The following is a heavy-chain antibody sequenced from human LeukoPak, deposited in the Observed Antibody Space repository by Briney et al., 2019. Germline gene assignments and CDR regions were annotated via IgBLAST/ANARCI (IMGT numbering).Heavy chain of an antibody. CDR1: GGTFSSYA. J-gene: IGHJ1*01. D-gene: IGHD2-15*01. CDR2: IIPIFGTA. V-gene: IGHV1-69*13. Sequence: ASVKVPCKASGGTFSSYAISWVRQAPGQGLEWMGGIIPIFGTANYAQKFQGRVTITADESTSTAYMELSSLRSEDTAVYYCAREGYCSGGSCYSEYFQHWGQGTLVTVSS. CDR3: AREGYCSGGSCYSEYFQH.